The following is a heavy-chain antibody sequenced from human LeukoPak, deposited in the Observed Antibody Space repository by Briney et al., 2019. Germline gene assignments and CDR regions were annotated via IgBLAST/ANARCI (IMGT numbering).Heavy chain of an antibody. CDR2: IKQDGSEK. J-gene: IGHJ4*02. CDR3: ARDPGHGSSGYYAPDQGY. Sequence: HAGGSLRLSCAASGFTFSSYGMHWVRQAPGKGLEWVANIKQDGSEKYYVDSVKGRFTISRDNAKNSLYLQMNSLRAEDTAVYYCARDPGHGSSGYYAPDQGYWGQGTLVTVSS. D-gene: IGHD3-22*01. V-gene: IGHV3-7*01. CDR1: GFTFSSYG.